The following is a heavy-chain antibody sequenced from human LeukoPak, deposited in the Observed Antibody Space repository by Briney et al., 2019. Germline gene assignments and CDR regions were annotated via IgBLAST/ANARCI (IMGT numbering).Heavy chain of an antibody. V-gene: IGHV4-59*12. J-gene: IGHJ6*03. CDR2: ISYSGST. CDR3: ARDSPIAARPGYYYYYMDV. Sequence: SETLSLTCTVSGDSMYSYYWSWIRQPPGKGLEWVGYISYSGSTNYNPSLKSRVAIMADTSKNQFSLKLSSVTAADTAVYYCARDSPIAARPGYYYYYMDVWGKGTTVTVSS. CDR1: GDSMYSYY. D-gene: IGHD6-6*01.